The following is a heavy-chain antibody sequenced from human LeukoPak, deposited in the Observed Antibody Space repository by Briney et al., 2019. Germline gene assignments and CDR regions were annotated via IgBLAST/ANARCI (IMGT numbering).Heavy chain of an antibody. J-gene: IGHJ4*02. CDR2: IKQDGSEK. Sequence: GGSLRLSCAASGFTFSSPWMTWVRQAPGKGLEWVANIKQDGSEKNYMDSVKGRFTISRDNAKNSLYLQMNSLRAEDTAVYYCGRNRGTSDWGQGTLVTVS. D-gene: IGHD7-27*01. V-gene: IGHV3-7*01. CDR3: GRNRGTSD. CDR1: GFTFSSPW.